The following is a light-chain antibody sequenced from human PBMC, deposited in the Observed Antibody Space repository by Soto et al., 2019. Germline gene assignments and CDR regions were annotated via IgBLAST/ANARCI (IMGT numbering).Light chain of an antibody. J-gene: IGKJ2*02. V-gene: IGKV3-11*01. CDR1: QSVSSY. CDR2: DAS. CDR3: QQRSNWPGGT. Sequence: EIVLTQSPATLSLSPGERATLSCRASQSVSSYLAWYQQKPGQAPRLLIYDASNRATGIPARFSGSGSGTDFTLTICSLEPEDFAVYYCQQRSNWPGGTFGQGTKLEIK.